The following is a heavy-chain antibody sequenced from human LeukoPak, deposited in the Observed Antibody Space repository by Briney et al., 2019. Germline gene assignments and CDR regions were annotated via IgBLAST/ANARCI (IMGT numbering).Heavy chain of an antibody. Sequence: GGSLRLSCAASEFTFSSYAMHWVRQAPGKGLEWVAVISYDGSNKYYADSVKGRFTISRDNSKNTLYLQMNSLRAEDTAVYYWARDGVDYYGSGSYSDYWGQGTLVTVSS. V-gene: IGHV3-30-3*01. CDR1: EFTFSSYA. D-gene: IGHD3-10*01. J-gene: IGHJ4*02. CDR2: ISYDGSNK. CDR3: ARDGVDYYGSGSYSDY.